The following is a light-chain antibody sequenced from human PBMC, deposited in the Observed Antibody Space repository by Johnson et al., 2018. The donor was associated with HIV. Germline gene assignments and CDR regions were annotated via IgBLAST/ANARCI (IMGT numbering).Light chain of an antibody. CDR3: GTWDSSLSAYV. Sequence: QSVLTQPPSVSAAPGQKVTISCSGSSSNIGNNYVSWYQQLPGTAPKLLIYENNKRPSGIPDRFSGSKSGTSATLGITGLQTGDEAEYYCGTWDSSLSAYVFGTGTKVNVL. J-gene: IGLJ1*01. V-gene: IGLV1-51*02. CDR2: ENN. CDR1: SSNIGNNY.